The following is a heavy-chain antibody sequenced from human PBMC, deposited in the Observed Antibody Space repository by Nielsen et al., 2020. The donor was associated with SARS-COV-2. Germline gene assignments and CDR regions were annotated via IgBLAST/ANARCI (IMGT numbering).Heavy chain of an antibody. CDR1: GFTFSSYS. J-gene: IGHJ4*02. Sequence: GESLKISCAASGFTFSSYSMNWVRRAPGKGLEWVSYISSSSSTIYYADSVKGQFTISRDNAKNSLYLQMNSLRDEDTAVYYCAGGWYKLGYWGQGTLVTVSS. CDR3: AGGWYKLGY. V-gene: IGHV3-48*02. CDR2: ISSSSSTI. D-gene: IGHD6-13*01.